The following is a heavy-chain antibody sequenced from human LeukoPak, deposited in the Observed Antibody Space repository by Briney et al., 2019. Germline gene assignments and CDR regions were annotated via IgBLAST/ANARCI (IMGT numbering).Heavy chain of an antibody. CDR1: GGSFSGYY. Sequence: SETLSLTCAVYGGSFSGYYWSWIRQPPGKGLEWIGEINHSGSTNYNPSLKSRVTISVDTSKNQFSLTLSSVTAADTAVYYCARGRTGITIFGVVIISPFFDYWGQGTLVTVSS. CDR3: ARGRTGITIFGVVIISPFFDY. V-gene: IGHV4-34*01. CDR2: INHSGST. J-gene: IGHJ4*02. D-gene: IGHD3-3*01.